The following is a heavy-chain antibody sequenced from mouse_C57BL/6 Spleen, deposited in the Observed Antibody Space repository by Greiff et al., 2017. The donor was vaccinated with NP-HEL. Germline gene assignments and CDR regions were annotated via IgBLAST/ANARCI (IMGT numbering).Heavy chain of an antibody. J-gene: IGHJ4*01. CDR1: GFTFSSYG. CDR3: ARQGDYGSSYAMDY. D-gene: IGHD1-1*01. CDR2: ISSGGSYT. Sequence: EVQGVESGGDLVKPGGSLKLSCAASGFTFSSYGMSWVRQTPDKRLEWVATISSGGSYTYYPDSVKGRFTISRDNAKNTLYLQMSSLKSEDTAMYYCARQGDYGSSYAMDYWGQGTSVTVSS. V-gene: IGHV5-6*01.